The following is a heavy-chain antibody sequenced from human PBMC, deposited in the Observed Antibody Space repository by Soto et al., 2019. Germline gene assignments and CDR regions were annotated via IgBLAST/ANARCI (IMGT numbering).Heavy chain of an antibody. J-gene: IGHJ4*02. CDR1: GGSISRSSYY. Sequence: SATLFPTSPFSGGSISRSSYYLGWVRQPPGKGLEWIGSIYYSGSTYYNPSLKSRVTISVDTSKNQFSLKLSSVTAADTAVYYCARQTGGSDLPYDYWGQGTLVTVSS. CDR3: ARQTGGSDLPYDY. CDR2: IYYSGST. V-gene: IGHV4-39*01. D-gene: IGHD3-10*01.